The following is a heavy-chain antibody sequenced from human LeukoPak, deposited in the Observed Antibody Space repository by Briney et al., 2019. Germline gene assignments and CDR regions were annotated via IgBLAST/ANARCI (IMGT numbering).Heavy chain of an antibody. CDR1: GGTFSSYA. CDR3: ARMYHYGSTGLRDAFDI. D-gene: IGHD3-22*01. Sequence: SVKVSCKASGGTFSSYAISWVRQAPGQGLEWMGGIIPIFGTANYAQKFQGRVTITADKSTSTAYMELSSLRSEDTAVYYCARMYHYGSTGLRDAFDIWGQGTMVTVSS. J-gene: IGHJ3*02. CDR2: IIPIFGTA. V-gene: IGHV1-69*06.